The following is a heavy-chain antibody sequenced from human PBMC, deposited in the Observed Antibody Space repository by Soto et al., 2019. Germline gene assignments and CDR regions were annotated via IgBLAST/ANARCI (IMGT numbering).Heavy chain of an antibody. CDR1: GFTFSSYG. CDR2: ISYDGSNK. J-gene: IGHJ6*02. CDR3: ARDRYYYDSSGYYSSNYYYGMDV. Sequence: PGGSLRLSCAASGFTFSSYGMHWVRQAPGKGLEWVAVISYDGSNKYYADSVKGRFTISRDNSKNTLYLQMNSLRAEDTAVYYCARDRYYYDSSGYYSSNYYYGMDVWGQGTTVTVSS. D-gene: IGHD3-22*01. V-gene: IGHV3-30*03.